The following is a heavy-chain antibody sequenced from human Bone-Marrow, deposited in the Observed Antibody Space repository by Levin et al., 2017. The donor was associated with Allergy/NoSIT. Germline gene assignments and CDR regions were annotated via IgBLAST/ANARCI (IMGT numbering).Heavy chain of an antibody. CDR2: IYSGGST. CDR3: AADHGSSWCLH. J-gene: IGHJ4*02. CDR1: GFTVSSNY. V-gene: IGHV3-66*01. D-gene: IGHD6-13*01. Sequence: GGSLRLSCAASGFTVSSNYMSWIRQAPGKGLEWVSGIYSGGSTNYADSMKGRFTISRDNSKNTLYLQMNSLRVEDTAVYYCAADHGSSWCLHWGQGTLVTVSS.